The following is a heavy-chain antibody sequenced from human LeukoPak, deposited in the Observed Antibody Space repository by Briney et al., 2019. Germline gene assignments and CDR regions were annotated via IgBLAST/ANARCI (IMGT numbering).Heavy chain of an antibody. CDR1: GGSIMVAAYS. J-gene: IGHJ3*02. Sequence: SETLSLTCTVSGGSIMVAAYSWSWIRQPPGKGLEWIGHIYYSGRSYYNPSLKSRVTISLDRSKNQFSLRLSSVTAADTAVYFCARGYGDNSGAFGIWGQGTLVTVSS. V-gene: IGHV4-30-2*01. CDR2: IYYSGRS. D-gene: IGHD4-23*01. CDR3: ARGYGDNSGAFGI.